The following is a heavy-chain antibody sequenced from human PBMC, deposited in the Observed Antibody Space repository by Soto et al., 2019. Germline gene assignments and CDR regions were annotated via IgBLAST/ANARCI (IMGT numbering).Heavy chain of an antibody. J-gene: IGHJ6*02. CDR2: INHSGST. Sequence: SETLSLTCAVYGGSFSGYYWSWIRQPPGKGLEWIGEINHSGSTNSNPSLKSRVTISVDTSKNQFSLKLSSVTAADTAVYYCARGAYYYDSSGYHYYYNGMDVWGQGTTVTVSS. D-gene: IGHD3-22*01. V-gene: IGHV4-34*01. CDR3: ARGAYYYDSSGYHYYYNGMDV. CDR1: GGSFSGYY.